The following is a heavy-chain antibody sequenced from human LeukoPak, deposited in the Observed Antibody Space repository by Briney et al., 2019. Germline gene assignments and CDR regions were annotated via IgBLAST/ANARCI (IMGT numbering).Heavy chain of an antibody. D-gene: IGHD1-26*01. CDR1: GFTFNAYW. J-gene: IGHJ4*02. CDR2: INTDASGS. CDR3: ASAATGATTMGFDY. V-gene: IGHV3-74*01. Sequence: GGSLRLSCAASGFTFNAYWMHWVRQAPGKGLVWVSRINTDASGSTYADSVKGRFTISRDNSKNTLYLQMNSLRAEDTAVYYCASAATGATTMGFDYWGQGTLVTVSS.